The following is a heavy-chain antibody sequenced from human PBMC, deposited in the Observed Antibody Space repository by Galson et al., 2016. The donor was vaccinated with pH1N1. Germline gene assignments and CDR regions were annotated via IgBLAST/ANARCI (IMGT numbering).Heavy chain of an antibody. CDR1: GFTFDDYA. Sequence: LSCAASGFTFDDYAMHWVRPAPGKGLEWVSGISWNSGSIGYADSVKGRFTISRDNAKNSLYLQMNSLRAEDTALYYCAKVTGYLYGYVDYWGQGTLVTVSS. D-gene: IGHD5-18*01. CDR2: ISWNSGSI. CDR3: AKVTGYLYGYVDY. V-gene: IGHV3-9*01. J-gene: IGHJ4*02.